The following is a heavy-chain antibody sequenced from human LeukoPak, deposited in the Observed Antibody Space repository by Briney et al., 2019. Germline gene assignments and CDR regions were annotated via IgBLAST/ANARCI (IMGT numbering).Heavy chain of an antibody. CDR1: GFTFSTYW. V-gene: IGHV3-74*01. CDR3: ARGGIYGSADY. J-gene: IGHJ4*02. CDR2: IDYDGSST. Sequence: GGPLRLSCAASGFTFSTYWMHWVRQVAGKGLVWVSRIDYDGSSTNYADSVKGRFTISRDNANNTLYLQMNSLRAEDTAVYYCARGGIYGSADYWGQGTLVTVSS. D-gene: IGHD3-10*01.